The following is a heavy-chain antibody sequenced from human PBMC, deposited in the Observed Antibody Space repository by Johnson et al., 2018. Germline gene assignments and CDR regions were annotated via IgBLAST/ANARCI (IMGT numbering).Heavy chain of an antibody. CDR3: AKHHSGGPTYYYYYYMDV. CDR2: ISYDGNKD. V-gene: IGHV3-30*18. D-gene: IGHD6-19*01. J-gene: IGHJ6*03. CDR1: GFTFSTYG. Sequence: VQLVETGGGVVQPGRSLRLSCAASGFTFSTYGMHWVRQAPGKGLEWVAVISYDGNKDYYADSVTGRFTISRDNSKNTLYLQMNTLRKEDTAVYYGAKHHSGGPTYYYYYYMDVWGKGTTVTVSS.